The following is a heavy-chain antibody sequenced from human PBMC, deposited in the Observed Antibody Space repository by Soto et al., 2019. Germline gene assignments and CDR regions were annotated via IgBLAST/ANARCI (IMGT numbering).Heavy chain of an antibody. V-gene: IGHV1-18*04. CDR2: ISAYNGNT. J-gene: IGHJ4*02. Sequence: ASVKVSCKASGYTFTSYGISWVRQAPGQGLEWMGWISAYNGNTNYAQKLQGRVTMTTDTSTSTAYMELRSLRSDDTAVYYCARVQLGYCSSTSCLSDYWGQGTLVTVSS. D-gene: IGHD2-2*01. CDR1: GYTFTSYG. CDR3: ARVQLGYCSSTSCLSDY.